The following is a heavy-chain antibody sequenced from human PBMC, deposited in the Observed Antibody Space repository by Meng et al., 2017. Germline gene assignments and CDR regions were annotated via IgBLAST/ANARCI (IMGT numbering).Heavy chain of an antibody. CDR1: GGTFSSYA. J-gene: IGHJ6*02. V-gene: IGHV1-69*13. CDR2: IIPIFGTA. Sequence: SVKVSCKASGGTFSSYAISWVRQAPGQGLEGMGGIIPIFGTANYAQKFQGRVTITADESTSTAYMELSSLRSEDTAVYYCAREPRYCSSTSCYAAGDYYYGMDVWGQGTTVTVSS. D-gene: IGHD2-2*01. CDR3: AREPRYCSSTSCYAAGDYYYGMDV.